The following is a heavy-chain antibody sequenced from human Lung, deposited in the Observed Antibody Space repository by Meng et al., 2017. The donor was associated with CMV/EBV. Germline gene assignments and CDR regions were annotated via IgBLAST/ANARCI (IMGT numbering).Heavy chain of an antibody. CDR1: GFSLSTSGVA. V-gene: IGHV2-5*02. J-gene: IGHJ4*02. CDR2: IYWDDDK. CDR3: AHSTGYCSSTSCYQRPFDY. Sequence: QITLKESGPTLVKPTQTLTLTCTFSGFSLSTSGVAVGWIRQPPGKALEWLALIYWDDDKRYSPSLKSRLTITKDTSKNQVVLTMTNMDPVDTATYYCAHSTGYCSSTSCYQRPFDYWGQGTLVTVSS. D-gene: IGHD2-2*01.